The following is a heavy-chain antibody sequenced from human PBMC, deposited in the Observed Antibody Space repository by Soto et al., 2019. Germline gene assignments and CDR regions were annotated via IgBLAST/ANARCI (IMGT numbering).Heavy chain of an antibody. CDR3: ARGGARYYFDY. V-gene: IGHV1-3*05. Sequence: QVQLVQSGAEEKKPGASVKVSCKASGYTFINYAIHWVRQAPGQRLEWMGWINAGNDDTKSSQKFQGRVTITRDTSANTAYMELSGLRSEGTAVYYCARGGARYYFDYWGQGTQVTVSS. CDR2: INAGNDDT. J-gene: IGHJ4*02. CDR1: GYTFINYA. D-gene: IGHD2-15*01.